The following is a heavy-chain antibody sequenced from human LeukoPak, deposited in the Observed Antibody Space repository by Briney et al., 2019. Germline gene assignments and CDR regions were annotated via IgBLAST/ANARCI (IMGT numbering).Heavy chain of an antibody. CDR2: INPSGGST. D-gene: IGHD2-15*01. CDR3: ARAPPYCSGGSCYSDSYFDY. J-gene: IGHJ4*02. Sequence: ASVKVSCKASGYTFTSYYMHWVRQAPGQGLEWMGIINPSGGSTSYAQKFQGRVTTTRDTSTSTVYMELSSLRSEDTAVYYCARAPPYCSGGSCYSDSYFDYWGQGTLVTVSS. V-gene: IGHV1-46*01. CDR1: GYTFTSYY.